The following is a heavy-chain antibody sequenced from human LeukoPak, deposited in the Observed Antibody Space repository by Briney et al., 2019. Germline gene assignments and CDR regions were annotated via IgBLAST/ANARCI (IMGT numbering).Heavy chain of an antibody. Sequence: GGSLRLSCAVSGLTFSNYAMTWVRQAPGKGLEWVSSVLASGGTTLYADSVKGRFTISRDNSYNTLYLQMSSLRAEDTAVYYCTKEHDYSNFAEDYWGRGTLVTVSS. CDR3: TKEHDYSNFAEDY. J-gene: IGHJ4*02. V-gene: IGHV3-23*01. D-gene: IGHD4-11*01. CDR1: GLTFSNYA. CDR2: VLASGGTT.